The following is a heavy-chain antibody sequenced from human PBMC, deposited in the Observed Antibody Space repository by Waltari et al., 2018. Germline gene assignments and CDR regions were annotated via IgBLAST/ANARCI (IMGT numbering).Heavy chain of an antibody. CDR3: ARSDCTRGSCYGTFDN. D-gene: IGHD2-2*01. CDR2: IYPGDSET. J-gene: IGHJ4*02. Sequence: EVQLVQSGVEVKKPGESLKISCKGSGYSFSSYWIGWVRHMPGKGLEWMGIIYPGDSETRYSPSFQGQVTISADKSISTAFLRWSSLKASDTATYYCARSDCTRGSCYGTFDNWGQGTLVIVSS. V-gene: IGHV5-51*01. CDR1: GYSFSSYW.